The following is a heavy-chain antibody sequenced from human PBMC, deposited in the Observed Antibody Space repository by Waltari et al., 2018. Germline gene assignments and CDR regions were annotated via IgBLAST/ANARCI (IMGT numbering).Heavy chain of an antibody. CDR3: ARAGAAAAGVFDY. J-gene: IGHJ4*02. V-gene: IGHV4-4*07. CDR2: IYTSGST. D-gene: IGHD6-13*01. Sequence: QVQLQESGPGLVKPSETLSLTCTASGGSISSYLWRWIRQPAGKGLEWIGRIYTSGSTNYNPSLKSRVTISVDKSKNQFSLKLSSVTAADTAVYYCARAGAAAAGVFDYWGQGTLVTVSS. CDR1: GGSISSYL.